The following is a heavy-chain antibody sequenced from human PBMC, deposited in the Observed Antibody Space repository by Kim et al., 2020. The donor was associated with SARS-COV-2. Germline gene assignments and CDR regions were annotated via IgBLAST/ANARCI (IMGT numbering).Heavy chain of an antibody. D-gene: IGHD3-3*01. CDR3: AKDPLDVYYDFWSGYYIRGHRDQDY. CDR1: GFTFSSYA. V-gene: IGHV3-23*01. J-gene: IGHJ4*02. CDR2: ISGSGGST. Sequence: GGSLRLSCAASGFTFSSYAMSWVRQAPGKGLEWVSAISGSGGSTYYADSVKGRFTISRDNSKNTLYLQMNSLRAEDTAVYYCAKDPLDVYYDFWSGYYIRGHRDQDYWGQGTLVTVSS.